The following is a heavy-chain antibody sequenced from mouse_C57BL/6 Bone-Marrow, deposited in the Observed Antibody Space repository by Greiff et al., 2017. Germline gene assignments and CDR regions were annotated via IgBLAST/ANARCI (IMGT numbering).Heavy chain of an antibody. CDR2: IDPSDSYT. CDR1: GYTFTSYW. J-gene: IGHJ4*01. D-gene: IGHD2-13*01. V-gene: IGHV1-59*01. CDR3: GKGDV. Sequence: VQLQQPGAELVRPGTSVKLSCKASGYTFTSYWMHWVKQRPGKGLEWIGEIDPSDSYTNYNQKFKGKATLTVDTSSSTAYMPLSSLTSEDSAVYYCGKGDVWGQGTSVTVSS.